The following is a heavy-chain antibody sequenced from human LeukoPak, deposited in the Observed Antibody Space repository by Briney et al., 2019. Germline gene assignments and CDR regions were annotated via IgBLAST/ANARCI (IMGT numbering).Heavy chain of an antibody. J-gene: IGHJ5*02. Sequence: SETLSLTCAVYGGSFSGYYWSWIRQPPGKGLEWIGEINHSGSTNYNPSLKSRVTISVDTSKNQFSLKLSSVTAADTAVYYCARVGREPRPNWFDPWGQGTLVIVSS. V-gene: IGHV4-34*01. CDR3: ARVGREPRPNWFDP. CDR1: GGSFSGYY. D-gene: IGHD1-14*01. CDR2: INHSGST.